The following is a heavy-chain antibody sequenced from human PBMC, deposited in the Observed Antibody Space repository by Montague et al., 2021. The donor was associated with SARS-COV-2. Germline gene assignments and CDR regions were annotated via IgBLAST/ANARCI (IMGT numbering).Heavy chain of an antibody. D-gene: IGHD6-13*01. J-gene: IGHJ4*02. CDR1: GGSMISPSFY. CDR3: ARHKRWRIAAAGRDFDY. V-gene: IGHV4-39*01. Sequence: SETLSLTCTVSGGSMISPSFYWDWIRQPPGRGLEWIGSIYYSGSTYFNPSLRSRVTLSVDTPKNQFSLELSSATAADTAVYYCARHKRWRIAAAGRDFDYWGQGTLVTVSS. CDR2: IYYSGST.